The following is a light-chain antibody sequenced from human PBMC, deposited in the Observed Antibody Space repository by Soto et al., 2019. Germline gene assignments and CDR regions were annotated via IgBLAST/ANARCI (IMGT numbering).Light chain of an antibody. CDR1: QSIRNY. Sequence: EIVMTQSPATLSVSPGERANLSCRASQSIRNYLAGYQQKPGQAPRLLLYGASTRATDIPARFSGSGSGTEFTLSITGLQSEDFAVYYCHQYNNWPMTTFGGGTKVEIK. CDR3: HQYNNWPMTT. V-gene: IGKV3-15*01. J-gene: IGKJ4*01. CDR2: GAS.